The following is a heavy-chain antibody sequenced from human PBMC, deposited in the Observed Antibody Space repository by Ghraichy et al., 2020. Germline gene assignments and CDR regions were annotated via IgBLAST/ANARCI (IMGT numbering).Heavy chain of an antibody. CDR3: ARVRSVAARMVDWFDP. D-gene: IGHD6-6*01. J-gene: IGHJ5*02. V-gene: IGHV4-31*03. CDR1: GGSISSGGYY. CDR2: IYYSGST. Sequence: SETLSLTCTVSGGSISSGGYYWSWIRQHPGKGLEWIGYIYYSGSTYYNPSLKSRVTISVDTSKNQFSLKLSSVTASDTAVYYCARVRSVAARMVDWFDPWGQGTLVTVSS.